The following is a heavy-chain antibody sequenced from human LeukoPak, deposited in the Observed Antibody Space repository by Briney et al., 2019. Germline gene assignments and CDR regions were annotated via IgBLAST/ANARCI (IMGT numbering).Heavy chain of an antibody. D-gene: IGHD5/OR15-5a*01. Sequence: PGGSLRLSCAASGFTFSSYGMHWVRQAPGKGLEWVAVIWYDGSNKYYADSVKGRFTISRDNSKNTLYLQMNSLRAEDTAVYYCARDLREIYFDYWGQGTLVTVSS. J-gene: IGHJ4*02. CDR2: IWYDGSNK. CDR1: GFTFSSYG. CDR3: ARDLREIYFDY. V-gene: IGHV3-33*01.